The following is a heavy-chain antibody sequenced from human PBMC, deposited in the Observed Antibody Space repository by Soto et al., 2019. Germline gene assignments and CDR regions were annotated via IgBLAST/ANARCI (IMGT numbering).Heavy chain of an antibody. CDR1: GFTFSSYA. CDR2: LSGSGYST. Sequence: EVQLLESGGGLVQPGGSLRLSCAASGFTFSSYAMSWVRQAPGKGLEWVSSLSGSGYSTYYADSVKGRFTISRDNSKNTLYLQMKSLRGEDTAVYYCAKDVLWFGELLGDHWGQGTLVTVSS. CDR3: AKDVLWFGELLGDH. J-gene: IGHJ4*02. D-gene: IGHD3-10*01. V-gene: IGHV3-23*01.